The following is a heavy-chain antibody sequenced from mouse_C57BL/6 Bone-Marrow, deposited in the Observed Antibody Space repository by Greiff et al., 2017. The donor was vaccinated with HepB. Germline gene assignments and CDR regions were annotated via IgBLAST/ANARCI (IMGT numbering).Heavy chain of an antibody. CDR3: APLYDGYWYFDV. CDR2: INPSTGGT. Sequence: VQLKESGPELVKPGASVKISCKASGYSFTGYYMNWVKQSPEKSLEWIGEINPSTGGTTYNQKFKAKATLTVDKSSSTAYMQLKSLTSEDSAVYYCAPLYDGYWYFDVWGTGTTVTVSS. V-gene: IGHV1-42*01. CDR1: GYSFTGYY. D-gene: IGHD2-3*01. J-gene: IGHJ1*03.